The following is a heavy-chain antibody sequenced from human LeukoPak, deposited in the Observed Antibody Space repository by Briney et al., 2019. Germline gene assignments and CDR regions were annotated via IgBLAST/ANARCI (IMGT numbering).Heavy chain of an antibody. Sequence: PGRSLRLSCAASGFTFDDYAMHWVRQAPGKGLEWVSGISWNSGSIGYADSVKGRFTISRDNAKNSLYLQMNSLRAEDTALYYCAKDKDSRSGGDFDYWGQGTLVTVSS. CDR2: ISWNSGSI. CDR3: AKDKDSRSGGDFDY. CDR1: GFTFDDYA. V-gene: IGHV3-9*01. D-gene: IGHD3-10*01. J-gene: IGHJ4*02.